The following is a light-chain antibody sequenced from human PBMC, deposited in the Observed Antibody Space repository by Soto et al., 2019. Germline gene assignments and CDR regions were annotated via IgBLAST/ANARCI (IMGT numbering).Light chain of an antibody. J-gene: IGKJ1*01. CDR3: HQYNGIPWT. V-gene: IGKV4-1*01. Sequence: DIVMTQSPDSLAVSLGERATINCKSSQSVLHSPNNKNYLAWYQQQPGQPPKLLIYWASTRESGVPDRFSGSGSGTDFTLTISSPQAEDVAVYYCHQYNGIPWTFGQGTKVEIK. CDR1: QSVLHSPNNKNY. CDR2: WAS.